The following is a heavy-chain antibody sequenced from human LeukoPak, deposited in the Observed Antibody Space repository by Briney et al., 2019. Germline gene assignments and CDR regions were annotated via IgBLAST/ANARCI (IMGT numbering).Heavy chain of an antibody. CDR1: GGSVSSYY. CDR2: VYYSGST. CDR3: AREANSPTTRYWYFDL. D-gene: IGHD1-14*01. V-gene: IGHV4-59*02. J-gene: IGHJ2*01. Sequence: SETLSLTCTVSGGSVSSYYWSWMRQSPGKGLEWIGYVYYSGSTNYNPALKSRVTISLDTSENQFSLKLSSVTAADTAVYYCAREANSPTTRYWYFDLWGRGTQVTASS.